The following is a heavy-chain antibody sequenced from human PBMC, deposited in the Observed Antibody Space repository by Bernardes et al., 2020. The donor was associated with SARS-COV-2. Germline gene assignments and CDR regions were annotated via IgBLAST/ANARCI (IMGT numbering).Heavy chain of an antibody. CDR2: INPNSGGT. D-gene: IGHD2-21*02. CDR1: GYTFTGYY. CDR3: ARDRQVVTAAYDAFDI. V-gene: IGHV1-2*02. J-gene: IGHJ3*02. Sequence: ASVKVACEASGYTFTGYYMHWVRQAPGQGLEWMGWINPNSGGTNYAQKFQGRVTMTRDTSISTAYMELSRLRSDDTAVYYCARDRQVVTAAYDAFDIWGQGTMVTVSS.